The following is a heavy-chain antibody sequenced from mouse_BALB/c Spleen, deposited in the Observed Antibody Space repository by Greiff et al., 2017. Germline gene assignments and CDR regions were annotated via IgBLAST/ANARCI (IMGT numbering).Heavy chain of an antibody. CDR3: ASYGYDDYYAMDY. V-gene: IGHV4-1*02. CDR2: INPDSSTI. CDR1: GFDFSRYW. J-gene: IGHJ4*01. D-gene: IGHD2-2*01. Sequence: EVKVEESGGGLVQPGGSLKLSCAASGFDFSRYWMSWVRQAPGKGLEWIGEINPDSSTINYTPSLKDKFIISRDNAKNTLYLQMSKVRSEDTALYYCASYGYDDYYAMDYWGQGTSVTVSS.